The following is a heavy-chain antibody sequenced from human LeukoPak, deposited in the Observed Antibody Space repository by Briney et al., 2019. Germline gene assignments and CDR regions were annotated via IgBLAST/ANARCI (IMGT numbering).Heavy chain of an antibody. V-gene: IGHV1-2*02. CDR2: INPNSGGS. CDR3: ARVQVSDDNWGFFDY. D-gene: IGHD1-1*01. J-gene: IGHJ4*02. CDR1: GYTFPADY. Sequence: ASVKVSCKASGYTFPADYMHWVRQAPGQGLEWMGWINPNSGGSNCAQKFQGRVTMTRETSISTAYMELSRLSSDDTAVYYCARVQVSDDNWGFFDYWGQGTLVTVSS.